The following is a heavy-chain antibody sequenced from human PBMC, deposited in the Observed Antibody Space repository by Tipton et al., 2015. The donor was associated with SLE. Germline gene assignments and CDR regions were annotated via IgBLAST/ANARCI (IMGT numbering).Heavy chain of an antibody. J-gene: IGHJ4*02. CDR1: GGSISSSNSY. D-gene: IGHD2-2*02. CDR2: VFNDGNT. CDR3: ARGYRFFDY. Sequence: TLSLTCTVFGGSISSSNSYWGWIRQPPGKGLEWIGSVFNDGNTYDNPSLKSRVTISVDTSKNQFSLKLMSLTAADTAVYYCARGYRFFDYWGQGTLVTVSS. V-gene: IGHV4-39*07.